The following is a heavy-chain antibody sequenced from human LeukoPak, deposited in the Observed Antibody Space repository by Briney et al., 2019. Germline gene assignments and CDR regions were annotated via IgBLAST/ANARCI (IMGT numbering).Heavy chain of an antibody. V-gene: IGHV3-48*01. CDR3: ARGAYYCED. CDR2: ISSSSSTI. Sequence: GGSLRLSCAASGFTFSSHSMNWVRQAPGKGLEWVSYISSSSSTIYYADSVKGRFTISRDNAKNSLYLQMNSLRAEDTAVYYCARGAYYCEDWGQGTLVTVSS. CDR1: GFTFSSHS. J-gene: IGHJ4*02. D-gene: IGHD2-21*01.